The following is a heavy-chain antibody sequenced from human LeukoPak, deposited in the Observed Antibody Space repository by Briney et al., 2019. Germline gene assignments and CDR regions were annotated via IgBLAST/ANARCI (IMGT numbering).Heavy chain of an antibody. CDR3: ARGSVLKGFDY. D-gene: IGHD2-8*01. CDR1: GFTFSSYD. CDR2: IGTAGDT. J-gene: IGHJ4*02. V-gene: IGHV3-13*01. Sequence: GGSLGLSCAASGFTFSSYDMHWVRQATGKGLEWVSAIGTAGDTYYPGSVKGRFTISRENAKNSLYLQMNSLRAGDTAVYYCARGSVLKGFDYWGQGTLVTVSS.